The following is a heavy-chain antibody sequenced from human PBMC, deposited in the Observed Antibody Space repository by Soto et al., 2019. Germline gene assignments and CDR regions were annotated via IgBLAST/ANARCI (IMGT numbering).Heavy chain of an antibody. CDR2: ISSSSSTI. V-gene: IGHV3-48*01. D-gene: IGHD3-3*01. Sequence: GGSLRLSCAASGFTFSSYSMNWVRQAPGKGLEWVSYISSSSSTIYYADSVKGRFTISRDNAKNSLYLQMNSLRAEDTAVYYCARDYLLRPMARGFDYWGQGTLVTVSS. J-gene: IGHJ4*02. CDR1: GFTFSSYS. CDR3: ARDYLLRPMARGFDY.